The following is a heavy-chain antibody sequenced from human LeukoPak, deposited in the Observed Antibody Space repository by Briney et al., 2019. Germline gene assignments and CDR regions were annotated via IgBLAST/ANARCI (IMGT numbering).Heavy chain of an antibody. CDR2: IYTSGST. V-gene: IGHV4-4*07. CDR1: GGSFSTYY. CDR3: TRDRGDYGGPDY. Sequence: SETLSLTCTVSGGSFSTYYWSWVRQPAGKGLEWIGRIYTSGSTNYNPSLKSRVTISADTSKNQFSLKLTSVTVADTAVYYCTRDRGDYGGPDYWGRGTLVTLSS. J-gene: IGHJ4*02. D-gene: IGHD4-23*01.